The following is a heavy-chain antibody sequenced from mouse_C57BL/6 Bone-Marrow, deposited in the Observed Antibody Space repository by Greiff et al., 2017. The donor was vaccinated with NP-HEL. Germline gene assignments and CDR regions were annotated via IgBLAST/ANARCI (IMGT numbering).Heavy chain of an antibody. J-gene: IGHJ2*01. CDR1: GYTFTSYW. D-gene: IGHD2-4*01. V-gene: IGHV1-64*01. CDR2: IHPNSGST. CDR3: AKNPAPIYYDYDGDY. Sequence: VQLKQPGAELVKPGASVKLSCKASGYTFTSYWMHWVKQRPGQGLEWIGMIHPNSGSTNYNEKFKSKATLTVDKSSSTAYMQLSSLTSEDSAVYYCAKNPAPIYYDYDGDYWGQGTTLTVSS.